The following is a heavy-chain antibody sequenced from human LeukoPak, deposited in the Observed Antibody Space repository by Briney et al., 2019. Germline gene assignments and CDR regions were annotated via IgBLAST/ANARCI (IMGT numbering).Heavy chain of an antibody. Sequence: GEPLKISRKGSGYSFTSYWIGWVRQMPGKGLEWMGIIYPGDSDTRYSPSFQGQVTISADKSISTAYLQWSSLKASDTAMYYCASTYSYGSYWFDPWGQGTLVTVSS. CDR2: IYPGDSDT. CDR3: ASTYSYGSYWFDP. V-gene: IGHV5-51*01. D-gene: IGHD5-18*01. J-gene: IGHJ5*02. CDR1: GYSFTSYW.